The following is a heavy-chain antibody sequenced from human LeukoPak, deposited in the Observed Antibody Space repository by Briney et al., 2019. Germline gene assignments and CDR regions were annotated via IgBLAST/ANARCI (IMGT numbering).Heavy chain of an antibody. CDR3: AKDRPYITSWYGCSTP. D-gene: IGHD6-13*01. J-gene: IGHJ5*02. V-gene: IGHV3-23*01. CDR1: GFSLSSYG. CDR2: LSDSGGGT. Sequence: PGGSLRLSCAASGFSLSSYGMTWVRQAPGKQLEWVSTLSDSGGGTYYADSVKGRFTISGDNSRNTLYLQMHSLRVEDTAVYYCAKDRPYITSWYGCSTPWGQGTLVTVSS.